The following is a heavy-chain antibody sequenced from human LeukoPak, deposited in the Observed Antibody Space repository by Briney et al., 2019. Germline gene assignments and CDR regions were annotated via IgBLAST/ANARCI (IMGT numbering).Heavy chain of an antibody. J-gene: IGHJ5*02. CDR3: ARHRKIVVVPAAPRGGWFDP. Sequence: SETLSLTCTVSGGSISSSSYYWGWIRQPPGKGLEWIGSIYYSGSTYYNPSLKSRVTISVDTSKNQFSLKLSSVTAADTAVYYCARHRKIVVVPAAPRGGWFDPWGQGTLVTVSS. CDR2: IYYSGST. V-gene: IGHV4-39*01. CDR1: GGSISSSSYY. D-gene: IGHD2-2*01.